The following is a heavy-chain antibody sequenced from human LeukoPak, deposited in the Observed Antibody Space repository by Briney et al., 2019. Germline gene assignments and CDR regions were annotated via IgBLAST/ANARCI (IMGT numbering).Heavy chain of an antibody. CDR1: GFTFGDYA. CDR2: IQAKAYGGAT. CDR3: TRAPHPRCSSSGCYLDY. J-gene: IGHJ4*02. D-gene: IGHD2-2*01. V-gene: IGHV3-49*04. Sequence: GRSLRLSCSTYGFTFGDYAMSWDRQAPGKGLEWVGFIQAKAYGGATKYAASVNGRFSISRDDSQSIANLQMNDLKTEDTAVYYCTRAPHPRCSSSGCYLDYWGQGSLVTVSS.